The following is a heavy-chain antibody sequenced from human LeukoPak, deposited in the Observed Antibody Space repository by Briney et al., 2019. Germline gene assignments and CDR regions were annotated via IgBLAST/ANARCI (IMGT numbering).Heavy chain of an antibody. D-gene: IGHD3-10*01. CDR3: AREGIGSGSYYNINWFDP. CDR1: GGSISSGGYY. Sequence: SQTLSLTCTVSGGSISSGGYYWSWIRQHPGKGLEWIGYFYYSGSTYYNPSLKSRVTISVDTSKNQFSLKLSSVTAADTAVYYCAREGIGSGSYYNINWFDPWGQGTLVTVSS. V-gene: IGHV4-31*03. J-gene: IGHJ5*02. CDR2: FYYSGST.